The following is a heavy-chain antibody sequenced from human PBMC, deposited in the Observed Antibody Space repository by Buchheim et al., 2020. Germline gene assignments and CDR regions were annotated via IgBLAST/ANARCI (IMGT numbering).Heavy chain of an antibody. D-gene: IGHD3-9*01. CDR1: GFTFSSFW. CDR3: ARAPYDSGTY. J-gene: IGHJ4*02. Sequence: EVQLVESGGGLVQPGGSLRLSCAASGFTFSSFWMHWVRQVPGKGLVWVSRINGDGTSTSYADSVKGRFTISRDNAKSTLSLQMNSLRAEDTAVYYCARAPYDSGTYWGQGTL. V-gene: IGHV3-74*01. CDR2: INGDGTST.